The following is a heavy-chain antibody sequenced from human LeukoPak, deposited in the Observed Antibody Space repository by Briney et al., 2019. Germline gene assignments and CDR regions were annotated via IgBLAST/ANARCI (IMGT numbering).Heavy chain of an antibody. D-gene: IGHD3-3*01. V-gene: IGHV3-21*01. CDR2: ISSSSYI. CDR1: GFTFSSYS. J-gene: IGHJ5*02. CDR3: ARDIYDFWSGPSGFDP. Sequence: GGSLRLSCAASGFTFSSYSMNWVRQAPGKGLEWVSSISSSSYIYYADSVKGRFTISRDNAKNSLYLQMNSLRAEDTAVYYCARDIYDFWSGPSGFDPWGQGTLVTVSS.